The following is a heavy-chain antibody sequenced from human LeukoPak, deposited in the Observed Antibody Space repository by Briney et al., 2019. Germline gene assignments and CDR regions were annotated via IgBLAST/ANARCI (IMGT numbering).Heavy chain of an antibody. V-gene: IGHV4-34*01. Sequence: PSETLPLTCAVYGESFSGYYWSWIRQPPGKGLEWIGSIYYSGSTYYNPSLKSRVTISVDTSKNQFSLKLSSVTAADTAVYYCASLNPNPTGRWGQGTLVTVSS. J-gene: IGHJ4*02. CDR2: IYYSGST. D-gene: IGHD1-26*01. CDR1: GESFSGYY. CDR3: ASLNPNPTGR.